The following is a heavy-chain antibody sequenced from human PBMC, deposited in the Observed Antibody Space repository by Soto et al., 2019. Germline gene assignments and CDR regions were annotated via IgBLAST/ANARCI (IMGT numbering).Heavy chain of an antibody. J-gene: IGHJ5*02. D-gene: IGHD3-3*01. CDR1: GGSISSGDYY. CDR2: IYYSGST. CDR3: ARAAGYDSWSGYYGPHWFDT. V-gene: IGHV4-30-4*01. Sequence: SETLSLTCTVSGGSISSGDYYWSWIRQPPGKGLEWIGYIYYSGSTYYNPSLKSRVTISVDTSKNQFSLKLSSVTAADTAVYYCARAAGYDSWSGYYGPHWFDTWGQGTLVTVSS.